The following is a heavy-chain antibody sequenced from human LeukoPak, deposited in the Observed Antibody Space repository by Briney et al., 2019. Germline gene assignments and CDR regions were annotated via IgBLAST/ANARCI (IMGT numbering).Heavy chain of an antibody. CDR1: GYTFINYF. CDR3: AREGDGYKNFDY. V-gene: IGHV1-46*01. CDR2: INPRSGST. D-gene: IGHD5-24*01. J-gene: IGHJ4*02. Sequence: SSLKVSCKTSGYTFINYFIHWVRQAPGQGLEWMGVINPRSGSTTYAQKFQGRVTMTRDTSTSTVYVELSSLRSEDTVVYYCAREGDGYKNFDYWGQGTLVTVSS.